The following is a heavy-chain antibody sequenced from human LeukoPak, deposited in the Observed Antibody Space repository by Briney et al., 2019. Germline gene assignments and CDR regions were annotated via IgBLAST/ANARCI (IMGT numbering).Heavy chain of an antibody. CDR1: GFTSSDSW. CDR2: MKQDGSEK. D-gene: IGHD3-16*01. CDR3: ATYTHWVAGDV. V-gene: IGHV3-7*01. Sequence: GGSLRLSCAASGFTSSDSWMSWVRQTPGKGREWVANMKQDGSEKDYVDSVKGRFTTSRDNARNSLYLQMGSLRAEDTAVYYCATYTHWVAGDVWGQGTTVTVSS. J-gene: IGHJ6*02.